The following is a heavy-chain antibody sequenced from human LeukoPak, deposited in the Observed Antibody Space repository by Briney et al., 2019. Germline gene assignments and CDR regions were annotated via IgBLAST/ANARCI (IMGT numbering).Heavy chain of an antibody. V-gene: IGHV4-4*07. CDR1: GGSISSYY. J-gene: IGHJ5*02. CDR3: AREIGSGRGYVWGSYRESSCNWFDP. D-gene: IGHD3-16*02. CDR2: IYTSGST. Sequence: PSETLSLTCTVSGGSISSYYWSWIRQPAGKGLEWIGRIYTSGSTNYNPSLKSRVTMSVDTSKNQFSLKLRSVTAAGTAVYYCAREIGSGRGYVWGSYRESSCNWFDPWGQGTLVTVSS.